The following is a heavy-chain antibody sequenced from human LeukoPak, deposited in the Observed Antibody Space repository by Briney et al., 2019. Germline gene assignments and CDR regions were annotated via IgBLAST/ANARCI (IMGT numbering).Heavy chain of an antibody. CDR3: AALRERPVP. CDR2: IKGDGRST. J-gene: IGHJ5*02. V-gene: IGHV3-74*01. Sequence: PGGSLRLSCAASGFTFSSYWMHWVRQAPGKGLVWVSRIKGDGRSTSYADSVKGRFTISRDNSKNTLYLQMNSLRAEDTAVYYCAALRERPVPWGQGTLVTVSS. CDR1: GFTFSSYW. D-gene: IGHD1-1*01.